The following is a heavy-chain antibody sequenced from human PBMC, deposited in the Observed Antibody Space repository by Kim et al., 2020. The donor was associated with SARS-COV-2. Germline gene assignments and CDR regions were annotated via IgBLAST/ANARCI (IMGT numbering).Heavy chain of an antibody. CDR3: AKSKAQLWLIVLVDAFDI. D-gene: IGHD5-18*01. CDR2: ISGSGGST. CDR1: GFTFSSYA. V-gene: IGHV3-23*01. Sequence: GGSLRLSCAASGFTFSSYAMSWVRQAPGKGLEWVSAISGSGGSTYYADSVKGRFTISRDNSKNTLYLQMNSLRAEDTAVYYCAKSKAQLWLIVLVDAFDIWGQGTMVTVSS. J-gene: IGHJ3*02.